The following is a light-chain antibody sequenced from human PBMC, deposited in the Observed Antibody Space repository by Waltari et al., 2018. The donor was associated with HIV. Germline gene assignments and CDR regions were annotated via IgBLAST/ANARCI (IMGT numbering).Light chain of an antibody. CDR2: GPS. CDR1: QGVNRRY. V-gene: IGKV3-20*01. J-gene: IGKJ2*01. Sequence: EIVLTQSPGTLSLSPGERATLSCRASQGVNRRYLVWYQQKLGQAPRLVSYGPSRRATGIPDRCSGSGSGTDFTFTISRQEPEDFAVYCCKQYGDSFMYTFGQGTKLGIK. CDR3: KQYGDSFMYT.